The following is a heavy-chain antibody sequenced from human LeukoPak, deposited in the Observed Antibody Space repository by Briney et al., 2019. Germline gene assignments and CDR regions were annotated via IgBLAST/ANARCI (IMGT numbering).Heavy chain of an antibody. J-gene: IGHJ3*02. Sequence: PGGCLRLSCAASGFTFSSYAMSWVRQAPGKGLEWVSAISGSGGSTYYADSVKGRFTISRDNSKNTLYLQMNSLRAEDTAVYYCAKDLTSGATRLAAMGTHAFDIWGQGTMVTVSS. V-gene: IGHV3-23*01. CDR1: GFTFSSYA. CDR3: AKDLTSGATRLAAMGTHAFDI. CDR2: ISGSGGST. D-gene: IGHD3-16*01.